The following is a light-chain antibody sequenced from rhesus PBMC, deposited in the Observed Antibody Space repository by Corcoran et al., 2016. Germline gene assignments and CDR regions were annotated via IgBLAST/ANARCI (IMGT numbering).Light chain of an antibody. J-gene: IGLJ6*01. CDR1: AGAVTSGNY. CDR3: LLYSRGAHV. Sequence: QAVVTQEPSLTVSPGGTVTLTCGPSAGAVTSGNYPNWFQQKPGQAPRGLIYTTNSKHSWTPARFSGSLAGGKAALTLSGPRPEDEGEYYCLLYSRGAHVFGSGTKLTVL. V-gene: IGLV7-76*01. CDR2: TTN.